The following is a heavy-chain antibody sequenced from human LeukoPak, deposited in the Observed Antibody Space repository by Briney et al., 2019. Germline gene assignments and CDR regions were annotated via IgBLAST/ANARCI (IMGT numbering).Heavy chain of an antibody. Sequence: GGSLRLSCAASGFTFSGYSMNWVRQAPGKGLEWVSSISSSSSYIYYADSVKGRFTISRDNAKNSLYLQMNSLRAEDTAVYYCARAINSGYVVGFDYWGQGTLVTVSS. CDR1: GFTFSGYS. CDR2: ISSSSSYI. J-gene: IGHJ4*02. D-gene: IGHD5-12*01. V-gene: IGHV3-21*01. CDR3: ARAINSGYVVGFDY.